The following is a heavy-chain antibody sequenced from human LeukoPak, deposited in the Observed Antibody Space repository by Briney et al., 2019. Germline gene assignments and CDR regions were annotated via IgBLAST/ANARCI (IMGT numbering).Heavy chain of an antibody. D-gene: IGHD2-21*02. Sequence: GGSLRLSCAASGFTFSTYTMNWVRQAPGKGLEWVSSISSDSTYIYYADSVKGRFTISRDNAKNSLYLQMNSLRAEDTAVYYCAPTGKVTVGIVYWGQGTLVTVSS. CDR3: APTGKVTVGIVY. CDR1: GFTFSTYT. V-gene: IGHV3-21*01. J-gene: IGHJ4*02. CDR2: ISSDSTYI.